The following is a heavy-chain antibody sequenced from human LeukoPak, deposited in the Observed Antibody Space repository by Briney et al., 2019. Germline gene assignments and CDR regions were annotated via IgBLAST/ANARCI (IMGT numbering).Heavy chain of an antibody. V-gene: IGHV4-59*08. CDR3: ARNRGYSYGYPFDY. J-gene: IGHJ4*02. CDR2: IYYSGST. D-gene: IGHD5-18*01. Sequence: PSETLSLTCTVSGGSISSYHWSWIRQPPGKGLEWIGYIYYSGSTNYNPSLKSRVTISVDTSKNQFSLKLSSVTAADTAVYYCARNRGYSYGYPFDYWGQGTLVTVSS. CDR1: GGSISSYH.